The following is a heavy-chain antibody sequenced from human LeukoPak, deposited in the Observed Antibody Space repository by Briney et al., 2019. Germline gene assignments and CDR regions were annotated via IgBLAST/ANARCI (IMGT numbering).Heavy chain of an antibody. CDR1: GGSFSGYY. Sequence: PSETLSLTCAVYGGSFSGYYWSWIRQPPGKGLEWIGEINHSGSTNYNPSLKSRVTISVDTSKSQFSLKLSSVTAADTAAYYCARVRGSAVDYWGQGTLVTVSS. CDR2: INHSGST. J-gene: IGHJ4*02. V-gene: IGHV4-34*01. D-gene: IGHD6-25*01. CDR3: ARVRGSAVDY.